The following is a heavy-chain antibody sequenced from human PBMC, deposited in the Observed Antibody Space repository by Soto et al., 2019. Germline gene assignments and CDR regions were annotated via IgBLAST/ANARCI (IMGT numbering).Heavy chain of an antibody. Sequence: QLGGSLRLSCAASGFTFSSYWMHWVRQAPGKGLVWVSRINSDGSGTSYADSVKGRFTISRDNAKNTLYLQMNSLRAEDTAVYYRARDRVESGYPEYSQNWGQGTLVTVSS. CDR3: ARDRVESGYPEYSQN. CDR1: GFTFSSYW. CDR2: INSDGSGT. V-gene: IGHV3-74*01. D-gene: IGHD3-22*01. J-gene: IGHJ1*01.